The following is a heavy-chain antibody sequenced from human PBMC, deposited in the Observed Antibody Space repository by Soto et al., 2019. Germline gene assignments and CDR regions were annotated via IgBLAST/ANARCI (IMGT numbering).Heavy chain of an antibody. Sequence: QVQLVQSGAEVKKTGSSVKVSCKASGGTFSSYAISWVRQAPGQGLEWMGGIIPIFGKANYAQKFQGRGTITADESTSTAYMDLSSLRCEDTAVYYCASNYYDSSGYYPGIGYWGQGTLVHVSS. D-gene: IGHD3-22*01. CDR3: ASNYYDSSGYYPGIGY. V-gene: IGHV1-69*01. J-gene: IGHJ4*02. CDR1: GGTFSSYA. CDR2: IIPIFGKA.